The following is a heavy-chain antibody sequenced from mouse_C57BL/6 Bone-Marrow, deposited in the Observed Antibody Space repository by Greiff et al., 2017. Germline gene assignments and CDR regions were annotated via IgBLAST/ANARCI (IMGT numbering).Heavy chain of an antibody. CDR2: IDPETGGT. J-gene: IGHJ3*01. CDR1: GYTFTDYE. Sequence: QVQLQQSGAELVRPGASVTLSCKASGYTFTDYEMHWVQQTPVHGLEWIGAIDPETGGTAYNQKFKGKAILTADKSSSTAYMELRILTSEDSAVYYCTRTGYYYGSPGAYWGQGTLVTVSA. CDR3: TRTGYYYGSPGAY. V-gene: IGHV1-15*01. D-gene: IGHD1-1*01.